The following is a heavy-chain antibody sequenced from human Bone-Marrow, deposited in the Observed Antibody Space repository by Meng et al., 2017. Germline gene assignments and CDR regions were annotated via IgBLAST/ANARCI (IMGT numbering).Heavy chain of an antibody. CDR1: GFTFSSYW. D-gene: IGHD6-13*01. Sequence: GESLKISCAASGFTFSSYWMSWVRQAPGKGLEWVANIKQDGSEKYYVDSVKGRFTISRDNAKNTLYLQMNSLRAEDTALYYCAKDIAAAGMLGSYFDYWGQGTLVTVSS. CDR3: AKDIAAAGMLGSYFDY. CDR2: IKQDGSEK. J-gene: IGHJ4*02. V-gene: IGHV3-7*03.